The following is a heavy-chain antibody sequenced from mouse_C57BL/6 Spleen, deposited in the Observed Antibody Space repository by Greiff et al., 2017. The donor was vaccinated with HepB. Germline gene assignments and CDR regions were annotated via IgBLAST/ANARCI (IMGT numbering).Heavy chain of an antibody. CDR3: AREAYDGYFAWFAY. V-gene: IGHV14-3*01. CDR1: GFNIKNTY. Sequence: VQLQQSVAELVRPGASVKLSCTASGFNIKNTYMHWVKQRPEQGLEWIGRIDPANGHTKYAPKFQGKATLTADPSSNTAYLQLSSLTSEDTAIYYCAREAYDGYFAWFAYWGQGTLVTVSA. CDR2: IDPANGHT. J-gene: IGHJ3*01. D-gene: IGHD2-3*01.